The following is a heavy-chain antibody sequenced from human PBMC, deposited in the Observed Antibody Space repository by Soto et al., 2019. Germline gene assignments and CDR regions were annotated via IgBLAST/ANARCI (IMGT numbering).Heavy chain of an antibody. CDR2: ISGGGGGT. CDR1: GFTFSNYA. D-gene: IGHD3-9*01. CDR3: AKGSDYDILTAHQAFGC. V-gene: IGHV3-23*01. J-gene: IGHJ1*01. Sequence: EVQLLESGGALVQPGGSLRLSCSVSGFTFSNYAMTWVRQAPGKGLEWVSSISGGGGGTHYADSMKGRFTISRDNSXNXXHLGMKGLRAGDTAVYCWAKGSDYDILTAHQAFGCWGQGTLGTVSS.